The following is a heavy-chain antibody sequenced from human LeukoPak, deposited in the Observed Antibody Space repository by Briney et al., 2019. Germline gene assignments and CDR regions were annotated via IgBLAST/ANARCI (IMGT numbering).Heavy chain of an antibody. V-gene: IGHV1-18*01. Sequence: ASVKVSCKASGYTFTSYGISWVRQAPGQGLEWMGWISAYNGSTNYAQKLQGRVTMTTDTSTSTAYMELRSLRSDDTAVYYCARDLWRYDFWSGYYPNWFDPWGQGTLVTVSP. D-gene: IGHD3-3*01. CDR3: ARDLWRYDFWSGYYPNWFDP. CDR2: ISAYNGST. J-gene: IGHJ5*02. CDR1: GYTFTSYG.